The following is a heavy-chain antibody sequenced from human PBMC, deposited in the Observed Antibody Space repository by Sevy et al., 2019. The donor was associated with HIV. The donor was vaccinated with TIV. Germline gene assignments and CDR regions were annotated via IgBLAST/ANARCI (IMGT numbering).Heavy chain of an antibody. V-gene: IGHV3-30-3*01. CDR1: GFTFSSYA. CDR2: ISYDGSNK. Sequence: GGSLRLSCAASGFTFSSYAMHWVRQAPGKGLEWVAVISYDGSNKYYADSVKGRFTISRDNSKNTLYLQMNSLGAEDTAVYYCARDAPVADNDAFDIWGQGTMVTVSS. CDR3: ARDAPVADNDAFDI. D-gene: IGHD6-19*01. J-gene: IGHJ3*02.